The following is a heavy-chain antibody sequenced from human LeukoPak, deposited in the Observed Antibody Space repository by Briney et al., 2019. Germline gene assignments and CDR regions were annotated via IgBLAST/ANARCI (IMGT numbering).Heavy chain of an antibody. J-gene: IGHJ5*02. CDR1: GGSISSSSYN. CDR2: IYYSGST. D-gene: IGHD3-9*01. CDR3: ARYSAGYDILTGYFP. V-gene: IGHV4-39*01. Sequence: SETLSLTCTVSGGSISSSSYNWGWIRQPPGKGLEWIGSIYYSGSTYYNPSLKSRVTISVDTSKNQFSLKLSSVTAADTAVYYCARYSAGYDILTGYFPWGQGTLVSVSS.